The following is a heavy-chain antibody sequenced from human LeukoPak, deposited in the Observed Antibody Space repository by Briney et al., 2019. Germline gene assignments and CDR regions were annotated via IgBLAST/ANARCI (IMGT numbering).Heavy chain of an antibody. CDR1: GGSFSGYY. CDR3: ARAAPRDSSGWYLWGNYWFDP. Sequence: SETLSLTCAVYGGSFSGYYWSWIRQPPGKGLEWIGEINHSGSTNYNPSLKSRVTISVDTSKNQFSLKLSSVTAADTAVYYCARAAPRDSSGWYLWGNYWFDPWGQGTLVTVSS. CDR2: INHSGST. V-gene: IGHV4-34*01. D-gene: IGHD6-19*01. J-gene: IGHJ5*02.